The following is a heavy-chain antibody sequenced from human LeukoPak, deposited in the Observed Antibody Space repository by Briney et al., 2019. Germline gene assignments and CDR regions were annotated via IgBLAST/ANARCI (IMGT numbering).Heavy chain of an antibody. Sequence: GGSLRLSCAASGFTFSSYAMSWVRQAPGKGLEWVSSINGNGGRTYYADSEKGRCTISRDNSKNTLFLQMNSLRAEDTAVYYCARGTGESIDYWGQGTLVTVSS. CDR2: INGNGGRT. V-gene: IGHV3-23*01. J-gene: IGHJ4*02. CDR3: ARGTGESIDY. D-gene: IGHD3-10*01. CDR1: GFTFSSYA.